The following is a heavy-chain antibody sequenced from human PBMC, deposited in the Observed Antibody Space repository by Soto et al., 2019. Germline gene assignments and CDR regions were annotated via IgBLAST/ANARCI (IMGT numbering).Heavy chain of an antibody. CDR2: IYFSGSA. D-gene: IGHD2-15*01. J-gene: IGHJ4*02. CDR1: GGSISSYY. CDR3: ATHIESQSCSGGSCFGTFDY. V-gene: IGHV4-59*08. Sequence: SETLSLTCTVSGGSISSYYWSWIRQPPGKGLEYIGYIYFSGSANYNPSLKSRLTISLDTSKNQLSLNLSSVTAADTAVYYCATHIESQSCSGGSCFGTFDYWGQGTLVTVSS.